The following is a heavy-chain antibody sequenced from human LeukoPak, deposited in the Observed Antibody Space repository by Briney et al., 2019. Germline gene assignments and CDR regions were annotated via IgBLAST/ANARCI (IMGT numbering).Heavy chain of an antibody. Sequence: PGGSLRLSCAASGFTFSSYSMNWVLQAPGKGLEWVSSISSSSSYIYYADSVKGRFTISRDNAKNSLYLQMNSLRAEDTAVYYCARDLLRFLEPYNSFDPWGRGTLVTVSS. CDR3: ARDLLRFLEPYNSFDP. CDR1: GFTFSSYS. CDR2: ISSSSSYI. J-gene: IGHJ5*02. V-gene: IGHV3-21*01. D-gene: IGHD3-3*01.